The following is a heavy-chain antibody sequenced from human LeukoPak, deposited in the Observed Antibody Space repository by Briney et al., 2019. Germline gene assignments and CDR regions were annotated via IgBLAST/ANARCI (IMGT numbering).Heavy chain of an antibody. D-gene: IGHD3-16*01. Sequence: SETLSLTCTVPGGSFSGYCWSWIRQPAGKGLEWIGRIYTSGSTNYNPSLKSRVTMSIDTSKNQFSLQLNSVTAADTAVYYCARGVGSPDAFDIWGQGKMATVSS. CDR2: IYTSGST. J-gene: IGHJ3*02. CDR3: ARGVGSPDAFDI. CDR1: GGSFSGYC. V-gene: IGHV4-4*07.